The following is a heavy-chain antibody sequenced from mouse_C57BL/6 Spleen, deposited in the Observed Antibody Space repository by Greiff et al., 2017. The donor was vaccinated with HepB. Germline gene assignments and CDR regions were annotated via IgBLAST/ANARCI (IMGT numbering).Heavy chain of an antibody. CDR2: ISSGSSTI. J-gene: IGHJ3*01. Sequence: EVKLMESGGGLVKPGGSLKLSCAASGFTFSDYGMHWVRQAPEKGLEWVAYISSGSSTIYYAATVKGRFTISRDNAKKTLFLQMTSLRSEDTAMYYCANSFAYWGQGTLVTVSA. CDR1: GFTFSDYG. CDR3: ANSFAY. V-gene: IGHV5-17*01.